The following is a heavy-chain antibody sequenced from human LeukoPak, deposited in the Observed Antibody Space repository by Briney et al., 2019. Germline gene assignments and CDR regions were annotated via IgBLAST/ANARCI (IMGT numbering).Heavy chain of an antibody. CDR2: ISGSGGST. Sequence: PGGSLRLSCAASGFSLSSYALTWVRQAPGKGLEWVSAISGSGGSTYYADSVKGRFTISRDNAKNSLYLQMNSLRAEDTAVYYCTRGSYYYYWGQGTLVTVSS. J-gene: IGHJ4*02. CDR1: GFSLSSYA. D-gene: IGHD3-16*01. V-gene: IGHV3-23*01. CDR3: TRGSYYYY.